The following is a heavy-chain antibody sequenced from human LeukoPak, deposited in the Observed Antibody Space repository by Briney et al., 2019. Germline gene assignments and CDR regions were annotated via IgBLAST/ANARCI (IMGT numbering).Heavy chain of an antibody. D-gene: IGHD3-22*01. V-gene: IGHV4-61*02. CDR2: IYTSGST. J-gene: IGHJ5*02. CDR3: ARQRQFYDSWFDP. CDR1: GGSISSGSYY. Sequence: PSETLSLTCTVSGGSISSGSYYWSWIRQPAGKGLEWIGRIYTSGSTNYNPSLKSRVTISVDRSKNQFSLKLSSVTAADTAVYYCARQRQFYDSWFDPWGQGTLVTVSS.